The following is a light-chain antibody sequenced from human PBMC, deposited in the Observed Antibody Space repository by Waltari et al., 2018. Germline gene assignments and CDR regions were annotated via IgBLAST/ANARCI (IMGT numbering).Light chain of an antibody. CDR1: SSDVGAYNY. Sequence: QSALTQPPSASGSPGQSVTVSCTGTSSDVGAYNYVSWYQQHPGKPPKLMIYEVSKRPSGAPDRCSGSKPGNTASLTVSGLQAEDEADYYCSSYAGSNDLYVFGSGTKVTVL. J-gene: IGLJ1*01. CDR2: EVS. V-gene: IGLV2-8*01. CDR3: SSYAGSNDLYV.